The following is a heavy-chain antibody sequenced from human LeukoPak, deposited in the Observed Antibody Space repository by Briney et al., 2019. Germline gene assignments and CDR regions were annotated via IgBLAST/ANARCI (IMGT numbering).Heavy chain of an antibody. CDR2: IYTSGST. CDR1: GGSISSGSYY. Sequence: SETLSLTCTVSGGSISSGSYYWRWLRQPAGTGLEWLGRIYTSGSTNYNPSLKSRVTISVDTSKNQFSLKLSSVTAADTAVYYCARERDGSGTQRGLDYWGQGTLVTVSP. CDR3: ARERDGSGTQRGLDY. J-gene: IGHJ4*02. V-gene: IGHV4-61*02. D-gene: IGHD3-10*01.